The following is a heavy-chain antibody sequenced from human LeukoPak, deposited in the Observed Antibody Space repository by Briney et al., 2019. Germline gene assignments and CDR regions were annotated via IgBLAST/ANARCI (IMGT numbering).Heavy chain of an antibody. D-gene: IGHD2/OR15-2a*01. V-gene: IGHV3-11*04. J-gene: IGHJ6*03. CDR2: TSNSGRTI. CDR3: ARVIATRPHYHYYMDV. Sequence: GGSLRLSCAASGFTFSEHYMSWIRQAPGKGLEWVSYTSNSGRTIYYADSVKGRFTISRGNAENSLYLQMNSLRAEDTAVYYCARVIATRPHYHYYMDVWGKGSTVTVPS. CDR1: GFTFSEHY.